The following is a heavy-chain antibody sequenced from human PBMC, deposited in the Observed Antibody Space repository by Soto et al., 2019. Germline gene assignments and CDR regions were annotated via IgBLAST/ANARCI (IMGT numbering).Heavy chain of an antibody. J-gene: IGHJ6*02. CDR2: INAGNGNT. Sequence: QVQLVQSGAEEKKPGASVKVSCKASGYTFTSYVMHWVRQAPGQRLEWMGWINAGNGNTKYSQKFQGRATITRDTSASPAYMELSSLRSEDTAVYYFASEAIAAAAVYGMDVWGQGTTVTVSS. D-gene: IGHD6-13*01. V-gene: IGHV1-3*05. CDR3: ASEAIAAAAVYGMDV. CDR1: GYTFTSYV.